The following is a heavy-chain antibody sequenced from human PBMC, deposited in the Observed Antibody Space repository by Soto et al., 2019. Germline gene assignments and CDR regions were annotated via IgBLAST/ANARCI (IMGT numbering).Heavy chain of an antibody. CDR2: IKSNGSNT. Sequence: GGSLRLSCAASGFTFSNYNMNWVRQAPGKGLVWVSYIKSNGSNTFYADSVKGRLTISRDNAENTVYLQMNSLRAEDTAVYYCARGIQYRYGMDVWGQGTTVTVSS. CDR1: GFTFSNYN. CDR3: ARGIQYRYGMDV. D-gene: IGHD3-16*02. J-gene: IGHJ6*02. V-gene: IGHV3-74*01.